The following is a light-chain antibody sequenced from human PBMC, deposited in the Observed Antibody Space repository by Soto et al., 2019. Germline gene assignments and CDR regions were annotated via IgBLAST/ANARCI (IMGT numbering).Light chain of an antibody. Sequence: DIPMTQSPSSLSASVGDRVTITCQASQDISNYLNWYQQKPGKAPKLLIYDASNLETGVPSRFSGSGSGIDFTFTISSLQPEDIATYYCQQYDNLPPYTFGQGTKLEIK. J-gene: IGKJ2*01. CDR2: DAS. CDR1: QDISNY. CDR3: QQYDNLPPYT. V-gene: IGKV1-33*01.